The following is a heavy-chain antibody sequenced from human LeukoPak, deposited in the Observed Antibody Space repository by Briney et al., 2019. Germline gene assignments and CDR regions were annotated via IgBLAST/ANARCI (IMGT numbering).Heavy chain of an antibody. Sequence: PGGSLRLSCAASGFTFTSYSMSWVRQAPGKGLEWVSGISDRGDYTYYADSVRGRFTISRDSSKNTLFLQMNSLRAVDTALYFCARKAQYNGHYPLDYWGQGTLVTVSS. CDR2: ISDRGDYT. V-gene: IGHV3-23*01. D-gene: IGHD1-7*01. J-gene: IGHJ4*02. CDR1: GFTFTSYS. CDR3: ARKAQYNGHYPLDY.